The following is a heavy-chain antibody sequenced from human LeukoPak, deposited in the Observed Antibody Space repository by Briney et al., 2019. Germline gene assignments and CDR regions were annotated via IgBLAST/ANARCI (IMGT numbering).Heavy chain of an antibody. V-gene: IGHV4-59*01. D-gene: IGHD6-19*01. J-gene: IGHJ3*02. Sequence: PSETLSLTCSVSAGSITSFYWSWIRQPPGKGLEWVGYIFYTGSTNYNPSLKSRVTISLDESKNQFFLKLSSVTAADTAMYYCARRTSNGWPSENAFDIWGQGTMVTVSS. CDR3: ARRTSNGWPSENAFDI. CDR2: IFYTGST. CDR1: AGSITSFY.